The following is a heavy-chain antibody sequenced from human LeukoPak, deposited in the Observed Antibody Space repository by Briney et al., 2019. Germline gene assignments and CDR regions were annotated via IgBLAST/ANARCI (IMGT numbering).Heavy chain of an antibody. D-gene: IGHD3-10*02. CDR1: GFTVSSHY. J-gene: IGHJ6*04. CDR3: AELGITMIGGV. V-gene: IGHV3-53*01. CDR2: IYDGDGT. Sequence: GGSLRLSCAASGFTVSSHYMTWVRQAPGKGLEWVSIIYDGDGTAYADSVKGRFTISRDNAKNSLYLQMNSLRAEDTAVYYCAELGITMIGGVWGKGTTVTISS.